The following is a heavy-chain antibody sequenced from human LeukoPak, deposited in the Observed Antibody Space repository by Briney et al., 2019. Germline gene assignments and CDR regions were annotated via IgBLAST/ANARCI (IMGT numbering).Heavy chain of an antibody. D-gene: IGHD3-22*01. V-gene: IGHV3-66*01. CDR1: GFTVSSNY. Sequence: GGSLRLSCAASGFTVSSNYMSWVRQAPGKGLEWVSVIYSGGSTYYADSVKGRFTISRDNSKNTLYLQMNSLRAEDTAVYYCAISAGPGKVKWLLHPYYFDYWGQGTLVTVSS. CDR3: AISAGPGKVKWLLHPYYFDY. J-gene: IGHJ4*02. CDR2: IYSGGST.